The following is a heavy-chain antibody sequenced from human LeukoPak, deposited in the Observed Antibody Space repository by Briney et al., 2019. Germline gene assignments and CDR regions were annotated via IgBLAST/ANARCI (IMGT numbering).Heavy chain of an antibody. Sequence: GGSLRLSCAASGFTFSNYEMNWVRQAPGKGLVWVSRIKSDGSTNYADSVKGRFTISRDNAKNTVSLQMNSLRAEDTGVYFCARAPSEIGGYYPEYFRHWGQGTLVTVSS. CDR3: ARAPSEIGGYYPEYFRH. CDR1: GFTFSNYE. J-gene: IGHJ1*01. D-gene: IGHD3-22*01. CDR2: IKSDGST. V-gene: IGHV3-74*01.